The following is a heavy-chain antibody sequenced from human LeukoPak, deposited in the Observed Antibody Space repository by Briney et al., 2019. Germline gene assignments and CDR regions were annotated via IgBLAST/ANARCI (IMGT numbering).Heavy chain of an antibody. Sequence: GGSLRLSCAASGFTFSDYYMTWIRQAPGRGLEWISYINGSSSDTNYADSVRGRFTISRDNAKNSLYLLMNSLRVEDTAVSARRGTTYCTVDSCHPNWFDPWGQGTLVTVSS. V-gene: IGHV3-11*03. D-gene: IGHD2-15*01. J-gene: IGHJ5*02. CDR2: INGSSSDT. CDR3: RGTTYCTVDSCHPNWFDP. CDR1: GFTFSDYY.